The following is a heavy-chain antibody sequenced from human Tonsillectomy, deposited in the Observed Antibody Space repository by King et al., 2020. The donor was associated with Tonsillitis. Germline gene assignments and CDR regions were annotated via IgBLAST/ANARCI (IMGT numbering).Heavy chain of an antibody. J-gene: IGHJ4*02. CDR1: GYSISSGYY. CDR2: MYHTGSS. D-gene: IGHD1-1*01. Sequence: QLQESGPGLVKPSETLSLTCAVSGYSISSGYYWGWIRQPPGKGLEWIGSMYHTGSSYYNPSLKSRVTISVDTSKNQFSLKLNSVTASDTAVYYCARGRTDLAYWGQGTLVTVSS. V-gene: IGHV4-38-2*01. CDR3: ARGRTDLAY.